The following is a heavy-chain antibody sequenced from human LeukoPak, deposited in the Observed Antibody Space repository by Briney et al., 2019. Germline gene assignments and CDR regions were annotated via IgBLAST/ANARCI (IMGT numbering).Heavy chain of an antibody. CDR2: IYSGDST. V-gene: IGHV3-53*05. J-gene: IGHJ3*01. CDR1: GFSVSCNY. Sequence: GGSLRLSCAASGFSVSCNYMAWVRQSPGKGLEWVSIIYSGDSTYYADSVKGRFTISRDSAKNTISLQMNSLRPGDTAIYYCAQQGVVGAFDVWGQGTMVTVSS. D-gene: IGHD2-15*01. CDR3: AQQGVVGAFDV.